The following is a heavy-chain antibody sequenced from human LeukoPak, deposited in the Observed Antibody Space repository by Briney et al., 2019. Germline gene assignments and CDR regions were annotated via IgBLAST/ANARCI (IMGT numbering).Heavy chain of an antibody. D-gene: IGHD2-15*01. CDR2: ISAYNGNT. CDR1: GYTFTSYG. J-gene: IGHJ6*03. V-gene: IGHV1-18*01. Sequence: ASVKVSCKASGYTFTSYGISWVRQAPGQGLEWMGWISAYNGNTNYAQKLQGRVTMTTDTSTSTAYMELRGLRSDDTAVYYCARDVVTVFNYYYYMDVWGKGTTVTISS. CDR3: ARDVVTVFNYYYYMDV.